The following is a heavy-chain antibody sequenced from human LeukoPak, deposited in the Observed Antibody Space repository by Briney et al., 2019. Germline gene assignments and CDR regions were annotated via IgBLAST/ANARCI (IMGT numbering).Heavy chain of an antibody. Sequence: SETLSLTCTVSGGSISSYYWSWIRQPPGKGLEWIGYIYYSGSTNYNPSLKSRVTISVDTSKNQFSLKLSSVTAADTAVYYCARSGSPFDVWGKGTTVTVSS. V-gene: IGHV4-59*01. CDR1: GGSISSYY. J-gene: IGHJ6*04. CDR3: ARSGSPFDV. D-gene: IGHD3-10*01. CDR2: IYYSGST.